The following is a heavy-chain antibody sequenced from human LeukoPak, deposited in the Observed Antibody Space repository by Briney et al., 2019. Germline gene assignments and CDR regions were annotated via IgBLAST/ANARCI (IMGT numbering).Heavy chain of an antibody. Sequence: PGGSLRLSCAASGFTFSSYSMNWVRQAPGKGLEWVSSISSSSSYIYYADSVKGRFTISRDNAKNSLYLQMNSLRAEDTAVYYCARFSTLPHVSDYWGQGTLVTVSS. CDR2: ISSSSSYI. V-gene: IGHV3-21*01. CDR1: GFTFSSYS. D-gene: IGHD3-10*02. J-gene: IGHJ4*02. CDR3: ARFSTLPHVSDY.